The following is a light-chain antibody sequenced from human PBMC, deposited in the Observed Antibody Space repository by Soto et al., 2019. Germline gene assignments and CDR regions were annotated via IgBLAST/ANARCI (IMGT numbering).Light chain of an antibody. CDR2: GAS. V-gene: IGKV3-20*01. Sequence: EIVLTQSPCTLSWSPGERATLSCRASQSFSSSYLAWYQQKPRQAPRLVIYGASSRATGIPDRFSGSGSATDFTPTISRLEPQDFAVYYCQQYGSSPTWTFGQGTKVDIK. CDR1: QSFSSSY. CDR3: QQYGSSPTWT. J-gene: IGKJ1*01.